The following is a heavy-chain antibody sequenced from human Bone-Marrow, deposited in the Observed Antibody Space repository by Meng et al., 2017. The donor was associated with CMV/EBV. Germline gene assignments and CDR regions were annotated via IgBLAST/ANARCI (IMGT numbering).Heavy chain of an antibody. Sequence: SISSSYWSWIRPPAGKGLEWIGRIYTSGSTNYNPSLKSRVTMSVDTSKNQFSLKLSSVTAADTAVYYCARDYYDFWSGYYKSGGYDYWGQGTLVTVSS. V-gene: IGHV4-4*07. CDR2: IYTSGST. D-gene: IGHD3-3*01. CDR3: ARDYYDFWSGYYKSGGYDY. CDR1: SISSSY. J-gene: IGHJ4*02.